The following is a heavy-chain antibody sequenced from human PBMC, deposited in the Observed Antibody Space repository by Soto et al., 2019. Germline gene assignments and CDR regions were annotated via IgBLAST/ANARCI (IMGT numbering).Heavy chain of an antibody. Sequence: QVQLVQSGAEVKKPGSSVKVSCKASGGTFSSYSINWPRQAPGQGLEWMGEIIPIFGTANYAQKFQGRVTITADESTSTAYMELSSLRSEDTAVYYCARDGGRHSGGIDYWGQGTLVTVSS. CDR2: IIPIFGTA. CDR1: GGTFSSYS. D-gene: IGHD1-26*01. V-gene: IGHV1-69*01. CDR3: ARDGGRHSGGIDY. J-gene: IGHJ4*02.